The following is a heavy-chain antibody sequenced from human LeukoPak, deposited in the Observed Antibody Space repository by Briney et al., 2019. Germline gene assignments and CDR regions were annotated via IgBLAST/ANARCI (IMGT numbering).Heavy chain of an antibody. CDR2: INPNSGGT. CDR3: ARAMAVAGEYNWFDP. J-gene: IGHJ5*02. V-gene: IGHV1-2*02. D-gene: IGHD6-19*01. Sequence: ASVKVSCKASGYIFTSYGISWVRQAPGQGLEWMGWINPNSGGTNYAQKFQGRVTMTRDTSISTAYMELSRLRSDDTAVYYCARAMAVAGEYNWFDPWGQGTLVTVSS. CDR1: GYIFTSYG.